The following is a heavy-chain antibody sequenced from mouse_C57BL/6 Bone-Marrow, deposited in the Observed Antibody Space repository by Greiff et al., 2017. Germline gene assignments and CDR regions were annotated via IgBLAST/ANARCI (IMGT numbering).Heavy chain of an antibody. D-gene: IGHD2-1*01. CDR1: GYTFTSYT. J-gene: IGHJ2*01. V-gene: IGHV1-4*01. Sequence: LVESGAELARPGASVKMSCKASGYTFTSYTMHWVKQRPGQGLEWIGYINPSSGYTKYNQKFKDKATLTADKSSSTAYMQLSSLTSEDSAVYYCARTTMAPFDYWGQGTTLTVSS. CDR2: INPSSGYT. CDR3: ARTTMAPFDY.